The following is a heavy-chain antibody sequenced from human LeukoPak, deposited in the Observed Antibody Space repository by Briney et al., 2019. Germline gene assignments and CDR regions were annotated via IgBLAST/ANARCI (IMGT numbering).Heavy chain of an antibody. CDR1: GDSVSSYSAV. J-gene: IGHJ4*02. Sequence: SQTLSLTRVISGDSVSSYSAVWSWIRQSPSRGLEWLGRTYYRSKWFNDYALSVKSRMTINPDTSKNQISLQLNSVTPEDTAVYFCARERSLDGYNLFDYWGQGTLVTVSS. CDR3: ARERSLDGYNLFDY. V-gene: IGHV6-1*01. CDR2: TYYRSKWFN. D-gene: IGHD5-24*01.